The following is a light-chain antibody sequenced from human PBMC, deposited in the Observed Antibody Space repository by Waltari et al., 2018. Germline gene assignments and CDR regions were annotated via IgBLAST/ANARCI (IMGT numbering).Light chain of an antibody. J-gene: IGKJ2*01. CDR3: QQYHNWPYT. CDR1: QSISTT. V-gene: IGKV3-15*01. Sequence: EIVMTQSPATLSVSPGERATLTCRPSQSISTTLAWYQQKPGQAPRLLIYGASTRATDIPARFSGSGSGTEFTLTISSLQSEDFVVYYCQQYHNWPYTFGQGTKLEIK. CDR2: GAS.